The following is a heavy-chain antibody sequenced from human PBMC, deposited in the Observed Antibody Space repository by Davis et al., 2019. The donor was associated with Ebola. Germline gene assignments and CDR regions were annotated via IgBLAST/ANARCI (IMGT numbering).Heavy chain of an antibody. V-gene: IGHV3-48*01. CDR3: AKDKTTVTQYWYLDL. CDR1: GFTLSRYS. D-gene: IGHD4-17*01. CDR2: ISGSGSVI. J-gene: IGHJ2*01. Sequence: GESLKISCAVSGFTLSRYSMNWVRQAPGKGLEWISYISGSGSVIYYADSVKGRFTISRDNAKNSLYLQMNSLRAEDTALYFCAKDKTTVTQYWYLDLWGRGTLVTVSS.